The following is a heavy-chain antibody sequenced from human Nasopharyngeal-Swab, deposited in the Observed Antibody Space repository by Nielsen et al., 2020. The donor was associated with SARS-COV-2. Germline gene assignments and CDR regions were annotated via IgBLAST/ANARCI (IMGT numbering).Heavy chain of an antibody. D-gene: IGHD1-26*01. V-gene: IGHV1-18*01. CDR3: ARDHIVGATTGYYYGMDV. J-gene: IGHJ6*02. Sequence: APVKVSCKASGYTFTSYGISWVRQAPGQGLEWMGWISAYNGNTNYAQKLQGRVTMTTDTSTSTAYMELRSLRSDDTAVYYCARDHIVGATTGYYYGMDVWGQGTTVTVSS. CDR2: ISAYNGNT. CDR1: GYTFTSYG.